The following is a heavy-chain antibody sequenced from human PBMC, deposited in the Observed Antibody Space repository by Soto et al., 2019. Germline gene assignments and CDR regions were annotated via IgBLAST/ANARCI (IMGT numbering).Heavy chain of an antibody. V-gene: IGHV1-69*13. CDR3: ARTGAYSNYAPYYFDY. CDR2: IIPIFGTA. Sequence: ASVKVSCKASGGTFSSYAISWVRQAPGQGLEWMGGIIPIFGTANYAQKFQGRVTITADESTSKAYMELSSLRSEDTAVYYCARTGAYSNYAPYYFDYWGQGNLVPVSS. CDR1: GGTFSSYA. J-gene: IGHJ4*02. D-gene: IGHD4-4*01.